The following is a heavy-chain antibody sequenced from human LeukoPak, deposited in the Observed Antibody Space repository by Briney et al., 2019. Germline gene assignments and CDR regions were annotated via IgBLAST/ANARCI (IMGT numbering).Heavy chain of an antibody. CDR1: GGSISSANYY. CDR2: IYHGGST. CDR3: ARVDTAMIPDY. J-gene: IGHJ4*02. Sequence: SGTLSLTCTVSGGSISSANYYWSWIRQPPGKGLEWIGYIYHGGSTYYTPSLRSRVTISVDRSKKQISLKLTSVTAADTAVYYCARVDTAMIPDYWGQGTLVTVSS. V-gene: IGHV4-30-4*08. D-gene: IGHD5-18*01.